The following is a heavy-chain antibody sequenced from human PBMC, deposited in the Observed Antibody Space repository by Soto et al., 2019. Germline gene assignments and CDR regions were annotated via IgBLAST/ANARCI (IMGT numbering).Heavy chain of an antibody. J-gene: IGHJ6*02. V-gene: IGHV4-61*01. CDR3: ARDPHDYGVPAGGIDV. Sequence: QVQLQESGPGLVKPSETLSLTCSVSGGSVSSGTHYWSWIRQPPGKGLEWIGYIYYTGTTKYNPSLKSRTTILVDTSKNQFSLKMSSVTAADTALYYSARDPHDYGVPAGGIDVWGRGTTVTVSS. CDR2: IYYTGTT. D-gene: IGHD4-17*01. CDR1: GGSVSSGTHY.